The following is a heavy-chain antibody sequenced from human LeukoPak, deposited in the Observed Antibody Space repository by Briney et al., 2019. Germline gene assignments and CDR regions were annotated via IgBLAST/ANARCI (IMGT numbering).Heavy chain of an antibody. J-gene: IGHJ4*02. Sequence: GASVKVSCKTSGYTFTGYYMHWVRQAPGQGLEWMGRINPNSGGTNYAQKFQGRVTMTRDTSISTAYMELSRLRSDDTAVYYCARAERRDGYNYDFDYWGQGTLVTVSS. CDR1: GYTFTGYY. V-gene: IGHV1-2*06. D-gene: IGHD5-24*01. CDR3: ARAERRDGYNYDFDY. CDR2: INPNSGGT.